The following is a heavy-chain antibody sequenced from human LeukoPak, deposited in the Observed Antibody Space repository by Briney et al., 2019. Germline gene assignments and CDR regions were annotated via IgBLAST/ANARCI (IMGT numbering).Heavy chain of an antibody. J-gene: IGHJ4*02. CDR3: ARSHLVYPISYYFDY. CDR2: IRSSNNYI. CDR1: GFNFNTYN. D-gene: IGHD1-14*01. Sequence: PGGSLRLSCAASGFNFNTYNMNWVRQAPGKGLEWVSSIRSSNNYIHYADSVRGRFTISRDNAKNALYLQVNSLRAEDTAVYYCARSHLVYPISYYFDYWGQGTLVTVSS. V-gene: IGHV3-21*01.